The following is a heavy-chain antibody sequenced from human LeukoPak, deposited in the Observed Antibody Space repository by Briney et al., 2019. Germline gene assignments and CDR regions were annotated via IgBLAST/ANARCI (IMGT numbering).Heavy chain of an antibody. Sequence: ASVTVSCKASGYTFTGYYMHWVRQAPGQGLEWMGWINPNSGGTNYAQKFQGRVTMTRDTSISTAYMELSRLRSDDTAVYYCARDEPIFGSGSYYYYYGMDVWGQGTTVTVSS. CDR1: GYTFTGYY. CDR2: INPNSGGT. CDR3: ARDEPIFGSGSYYYYYGMDV. J-gene: IGHJ6*02. V-gene: IGHV1-2*02. D-gene: IGHD3-10*01.